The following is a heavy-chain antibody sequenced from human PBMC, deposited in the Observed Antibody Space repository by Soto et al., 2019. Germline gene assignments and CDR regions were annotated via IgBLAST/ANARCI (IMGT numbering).Heavy chain of an antibody. J-gene: IGHJ3*02. CDR1: GGSFNAYY. CDR2: INHSGSS. V-gene: IGHV4-34*01. Sequence: SETLSLTCAVYGGSFNAYYWSWIRQPPGKGLEWIGEINHSGSSNYSPSLKGRLTISVDTSRNQLSLKLTSMTAADSGVYYCARYSDASGFAAFDIWGQGTLVTVSS. D-gene: IGHD3-22*01. CDR3: ARYSDASGFAAFDI.